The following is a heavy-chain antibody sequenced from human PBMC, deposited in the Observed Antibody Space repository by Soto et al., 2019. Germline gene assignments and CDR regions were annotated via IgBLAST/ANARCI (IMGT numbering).Heavy chain of an antibody. CDR1: GFTFSQYS. V-gene: IGHV3-48*02. J-gene: IGHJ6*02. CDR2: ISRSSTGI. Sequence: EVQLVESGGGLVQPGGSLRLSCAASGFTFSQYSMSWVRQAPGKGLEGVSYISRSSTGIHYADSVKGRFTISRDDATNSVHLQMNSMRDGYTAVYYCARVVTWGLDVWGQGTTVSISS. CDR3: ARVVTWGLDV. D-gene: IGHD2-15*01.